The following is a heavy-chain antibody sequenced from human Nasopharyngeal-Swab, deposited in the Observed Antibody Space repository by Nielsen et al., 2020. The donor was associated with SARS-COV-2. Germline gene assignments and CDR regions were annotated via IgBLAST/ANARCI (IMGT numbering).Heavy chain of an antibody. D-gene: IGHD3-22*01. J-gene: IGHJ4*02. CDR2: ISYDGSNK. CDR3: ARESYDSSGYEYYFDY. V-gene: IGHV3-30-3*01. CDR1: GFTFSSYA. Sequence: GGSLRLSCAAYGFTFSSYAMHWVSQAPGKGLEWVAVISYDGSNKYYADSVKGRFTISRDNSKNTLYLQMNSLRAEDTAVYYCARESYDSSGYEYYFDYWGQGTLVTVSS.